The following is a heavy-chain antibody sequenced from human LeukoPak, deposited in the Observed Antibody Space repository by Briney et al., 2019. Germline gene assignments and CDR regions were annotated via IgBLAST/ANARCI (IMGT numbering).Heavy chain of an antibody. CDR2: INHSGST. Sequence: SETQSLTCAVYGGSFSGYYWSWIRQPPGKGLEWIGEINHSGSTNYNPSLKSRVTISVDTSKNQFSLKLSSVTAADTAVYYCAREAVRGNYYYYGMDVWGQGTTVTVSS. V-gene: IGHV4-34*01. J-gene: IGHJ6*02. D-gene: IGHD3-10*01. CDR1: GGSFSGYY. CDR3: AREAVRGNYYYYGMDV.